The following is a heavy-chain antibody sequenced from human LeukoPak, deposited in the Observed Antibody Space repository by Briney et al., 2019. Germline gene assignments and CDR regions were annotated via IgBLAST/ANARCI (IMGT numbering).Heavy chain of an antibody. D-gene: IGHD6-13*01. J-gene: IGHJ4*02. CDR1: GFTFDDYA. CDR3: AKDYSSWSWDYFDY. V-gene: IGHV3-43*02. CDR2: ISGDGGST. Sequence: GGSLRLACAASGFTFDDYAMHWVRQPPGKGLEWVSPISGDGGSTYYADSVTGRFTISRDNSKNSMYLQMNSLGTEDTALYYCAKDYSSWSWDYFDYWGQGTLVTVSS.